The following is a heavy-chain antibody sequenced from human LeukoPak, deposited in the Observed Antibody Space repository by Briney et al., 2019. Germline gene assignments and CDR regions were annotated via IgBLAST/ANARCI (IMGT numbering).Heavy chain of an antibody. CDR3: ARGDGSSWTNFDF. V-gene: IGHV1-2*02. CDR2: INPNSGGT. J-gene: IGHJ4*02. D-gene: IGHD6-13*01. Sequence: GASVTVSCTASGYTFTGSYMHWVRQAPGQGLEWMGWINPNSGGTKYALKFQGRATMIRDTSINTAYMELSRLRSDDTAVYYCARGDGSSWTNFDFWGQGTLVTVSS. CDR1: GYTFTGSY.